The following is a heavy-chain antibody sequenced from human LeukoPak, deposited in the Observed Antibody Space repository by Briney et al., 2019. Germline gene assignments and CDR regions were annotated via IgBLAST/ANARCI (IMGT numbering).Heavy chain of an antibody. V-gene: IGHV3-23*01. J-gene: IGHJ5*02. D-gene: IGHD3-3*01. CDR1: GFTFSSYA. Sequence: PGGSLRLSCAASGFTFSSYAMSWVRQAPGKGLEWVSAISGSGGSTYYAGSVKGRFTISRDNSKNTLYLQMNSLRAEDTAIYYCAKDPIYYDFWSGYSNWFDPWGQGTLVTVSS. CDR3: AKDPIYYDFWSGYSNWFDP. CDR2: ISGSGGST.